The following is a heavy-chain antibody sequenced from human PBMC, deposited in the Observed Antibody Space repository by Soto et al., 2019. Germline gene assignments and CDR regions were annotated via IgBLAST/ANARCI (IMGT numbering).Heavy chain of an antibody. CDR1: GFTFSSYG. Sequence: SLRLSCAASGFTFSSYGMHWVRQAPGKGLEWVAVISYDGSNKYYADSVKGRFTISRDNSKNTLYLQMNSLRAEDTAVYYCAKDKAYLSRRDGYKILDYWGQGTLVTVSS. D-gene: IGHD5-12*01. CDR2: ISYDGSNK. J-gene: IGHJ4*02. V-gene: IGHV3-30*18. CDR3: AKDKAYLSRRDGYKILDY.